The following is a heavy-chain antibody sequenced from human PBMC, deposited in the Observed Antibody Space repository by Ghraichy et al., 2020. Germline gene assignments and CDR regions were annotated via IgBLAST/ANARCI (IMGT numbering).Heavy chain of an antibody. Sequence: SETLSLTCTVSGDSISSYYWSWIRQPPGKGLEWIGYIYYSGSTTYNPSLKSRVTISVDTSKNQFSLKLRSVTAADTAVYYCARDVKIPKYYYYGMDVWGQGTTVTVSS. CDR1: GDSISSYY. CDR3: ARDVKIPKYYYYGMDV. CDR2: IYYSGST. J-gene: IGHJ6*02. V-gene: IGHV4-59*01.